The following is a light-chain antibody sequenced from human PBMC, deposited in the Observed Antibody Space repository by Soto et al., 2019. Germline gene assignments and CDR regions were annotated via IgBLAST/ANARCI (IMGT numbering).Light chain of an antibody. CDR3: QQYYSSPFT. V-gene: IGKV4-1*01. J-gene: IGKJ3*01. CDR2: WAS. Sequence: DIVMTQSPDSLAGSLGERATMNCKSSQSVLYSSNDKNYLAWYQQKPGQPPRLLIYWASTRESGVPDRVTGGGSGTDFTLTISSLQAEDVAVYYCQQYYSSPFTFGPGTKVDI. CDR1: QSVLYSSNDKNY.